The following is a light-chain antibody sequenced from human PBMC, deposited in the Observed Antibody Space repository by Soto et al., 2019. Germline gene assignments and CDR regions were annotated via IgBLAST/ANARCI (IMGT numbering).Light chain of an antibody. CDR2: DAS. V-gene: IGKV3-11*01. CDR1: QSISNY. Sequence: EIVLTQSPATLSLSPGERATLSCRASQSISNYLAWYQHKPDQAPRLLIYDASSRATGIPARFSGSGSGTDFTLTISSLEPEDIGVYFCQVRSNWPPPWTFGQGTKVEVK. J-gene: IGKJ1*01. CDR3: QVRSNWPPPWT.